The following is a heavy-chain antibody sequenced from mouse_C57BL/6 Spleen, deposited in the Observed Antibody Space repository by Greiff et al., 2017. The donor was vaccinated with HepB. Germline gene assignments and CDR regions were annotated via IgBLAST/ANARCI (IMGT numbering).Heavy chain of an antibody. CDR3: ARGALRRDYFDY. CDR1: GFTFSSYT. D-gene: IGHD2-12*01. CDR2: ISGGGGNT. Sequence: DVMLVESGGGLVKPGGSLKLSCAASGFTFSSYTMSWVRQTPEKRLEWVATISGGGGNTYYPDSVKGRFTISRDNAKNTLYLQMSSLRSEDTALYYCARGALRRDYFDYWGQGTTLTVSS. J-gene: IGHJ2*01. V-gene: IGHV5-9*01.